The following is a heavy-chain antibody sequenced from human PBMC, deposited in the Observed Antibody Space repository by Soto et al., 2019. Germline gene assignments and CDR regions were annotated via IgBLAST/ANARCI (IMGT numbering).Heavy chain of an antibody. V-gene: IGHV3-64D*06. J-gene: IGHJ3*01. CDR3: VKALSARYNSAKAFDV. CDR1: GFTFSSYA. D-gene: IGHD2-2*02. Sequence: GGPLRLSCSASGFTFSSYAMHWVSQAQGKGLEYVSAITNNGGSTYYADSVNGRFAVFRDNSKNTLDLQLSSLRAEDTAFYYCVKALSARYNSAKAFDVWGQGTMVTVSS. CDR2: ITNNGGST.